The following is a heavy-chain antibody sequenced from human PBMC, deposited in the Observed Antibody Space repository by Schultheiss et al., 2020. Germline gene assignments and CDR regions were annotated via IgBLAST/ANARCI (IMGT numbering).Heavy chain of an antibody. CDR2: IYSGGST. V-gene: IGHV3-66*04. D-gene: IGHD4-17*01. CDR3: ARLGTTVTSLDY. J-gene: IGHJ4*02. Sequence: WGSLRLSCAASGFTVSSNYMSWVRQAPGKGLEWVSVIYSGGSTYYADSVKGRFTISRDNSKNTLYLQMNSLRAEDTAVYYCARLGTTVTSLDYWGQGTLVTVSS. CDR1: GFTVSSNY.